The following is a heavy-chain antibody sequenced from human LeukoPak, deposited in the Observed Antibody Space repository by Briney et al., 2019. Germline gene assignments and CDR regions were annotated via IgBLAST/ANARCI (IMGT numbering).Heavy chain of an antibody. CDR2: ISYDGSNK. CDR3: ARDSSSSGWFSPLEN. V-gene: IGHV3-30-3*01. Sequence: GGSLRLSCVASGFIFRTYAVHWVRQAPGKGLEWVALISYDGSNKFYADSVKGRFTISRDNSKNTLYFQMNSLRADDTAVYYCARDSSSSGWFSPLENWGQGTLVTVSS. D-gene: IGHD6-19*01. J-gene: IGHJ4*02. CDR1: GFIFRTYA.